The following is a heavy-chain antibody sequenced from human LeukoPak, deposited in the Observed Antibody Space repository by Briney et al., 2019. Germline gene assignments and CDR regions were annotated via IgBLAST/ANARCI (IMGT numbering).Heavy chain of an antibody. CDR1: GFTFDDYA. CDR2: ISWNSGSI. V-gene: IGHV3-9*01. J-gene: IGHJ4*02. CDR3: AKANYYDSSATHFDY. D-gene: IGHD3-22*01. Sequence: GGSLRLSCAASGFTFDDYAMHWVRQAPGKGLEWVSGISWNSGSIGYADSVKGRFIISRDNAKNSLQLQMNSPRAEDTALYYCAKANYYDSSATHFDYWGQGPLVTVSS.